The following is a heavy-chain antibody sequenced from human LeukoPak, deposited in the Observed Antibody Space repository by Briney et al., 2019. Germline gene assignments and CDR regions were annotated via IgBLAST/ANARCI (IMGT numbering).Heavy chain of an antibody. Sequence: GGSLRLSCAASGFTFSNAGMYWVRQPPGKGLEWVAVIWSDGSNEYYADSVKGRFTISRDNSKDTLYLQMNSLRAEDTAPYYCAKGISGYYYYMDVWGKGTTVIVSS. J-gene: IGHJ6*03. CDR1: GFTFSNAG. CDR3: AKGISGYYYYMDV. D-gene: IGHD2-15*01. CDR2: IWSDGSNE. V-gene: IGHV3-33*06.